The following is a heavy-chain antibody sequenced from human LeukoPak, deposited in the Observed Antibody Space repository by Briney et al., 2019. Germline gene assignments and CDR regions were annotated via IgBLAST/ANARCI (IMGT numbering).Heavy chain of an antibody. Sequence: TGGSLRLSCAASGFTFSSYWMHWVRHAPGKGLVRVSRINSDGSSTSYADSVKGRFTISRDNAKNTLYLQMNSLRAEDTAVYYCAREGYYYDSSGYPFDYWGQGTLVTVSS. CDR1: GFTFSSYW. V-gene: IGHV3-74*01. J-gene: IGHJ4*02. CDR2: INSDGSST. CDR3: AREGYYYDSSGYPFDY. D-gene: IGHD3-22*01.